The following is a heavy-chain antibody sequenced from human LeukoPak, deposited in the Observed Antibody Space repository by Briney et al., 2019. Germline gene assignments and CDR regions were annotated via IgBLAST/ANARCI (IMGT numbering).Heavy chain of an antibody. V-gene: IGHV3-30*01. CDR1: GFTFSSYA. CDR2: ISYDGSNK. CDR3: ARDSWRITPSLSYYYYMDV. D-gene: IGHD4-23*01. Sequence: PEGSLRLSCAASGFTFSSYAMHWVRQAPGKGLEWVAVISYDGSNKYYADSVKGRFTISRDNSKDTLYLQMNSLRAEDTAVYYCARDSWRITPSLSYYYYMDVWGKGTTVTVSS. J-gene: IGHJ6*03.